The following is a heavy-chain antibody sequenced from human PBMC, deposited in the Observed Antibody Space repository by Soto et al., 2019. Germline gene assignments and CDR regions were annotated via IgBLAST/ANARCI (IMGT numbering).Heavy chain of an antibody. J-gene: IGHJ4*02. D-gene: IGHD5-18*01. Sequence: EVQLLESGGGLVQPGGSLRLSCAASGFTFSSYAMSWVRQAPGKGLEWVSAISASGGSTYYADSVKGRFTISRDNSKNTLYLQMNSLRAEDTGVYYCAKDLGYSYGYGPVDYWGQGTLVTVSS. CDR3: AKDLGYSYGYGPVDY. CDR1: GFTFSSYA. V-gene: IGHV3-23*01. CDR2: ISASGGST.